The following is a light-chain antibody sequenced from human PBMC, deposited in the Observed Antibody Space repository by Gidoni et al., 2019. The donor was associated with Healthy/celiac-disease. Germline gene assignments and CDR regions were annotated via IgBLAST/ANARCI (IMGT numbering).Light chain of an antibody. V-gene: IGKV1-39*01. J-gene: IGKJ2*01. CDR2: AAS. CDR1: QSISSY. CDR3: QQSYSTLYT. Sequence: IQMTKSPSYLSASVGDRVTITCRASQSISSYLNWYQQKPGKAPKILIYAASSLQSGVPSRFSGSGSGTDFTLTISSLQPEDFATYYCQQSYSTLYTFGQGTKLEIK.